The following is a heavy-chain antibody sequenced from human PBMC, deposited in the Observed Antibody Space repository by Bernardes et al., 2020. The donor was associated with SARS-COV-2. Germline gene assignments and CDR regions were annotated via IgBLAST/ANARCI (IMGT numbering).Heavy chain of an antibody. D-gene: IGHD6-13*01. J-gene: IGHJ6*02. CDR1: GFTFSSYG. V-gene: IGHV3-33*01. CDR3: ARARYSPLMDV. CDR2: IWYDGSNK. Sequence: GGSLRLSCSASGFTFSSYGMHWVRQAPGKGLEWVAVIWYDGSNKYYADSVKGRFTISRDNSKNTLYLQMNSLRAEDTAVYYCARARYSPLMDVWGQGTTVTVSS.